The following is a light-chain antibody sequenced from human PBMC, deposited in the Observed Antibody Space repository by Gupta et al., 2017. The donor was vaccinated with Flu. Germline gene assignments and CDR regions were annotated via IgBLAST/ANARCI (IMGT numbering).Light chain of an antibody. CDR3: QQYGSSPQS. CDR1: QSVSSSY. CDR2: GAS. J-gene: IGKJ2*03. V-gene: IGKV3-20*01. Sequence: VLTPSPGTLSLSPWERATLSCRASQSVSSSYLAWYQQKPGQAPRLLLYGASSRATGIPYRFSGSGSGTDFTLTISRLEPEDFAVYYCQQYGSSPQSLGQGTKLEIK.